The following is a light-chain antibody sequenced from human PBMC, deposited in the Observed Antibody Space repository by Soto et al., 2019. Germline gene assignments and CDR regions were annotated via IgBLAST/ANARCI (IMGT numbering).Light chain of an antibody. CDR2: AAS. CDR3: QQYNSVPWT. CDR1: QGINNY. Sequence: DIQMTQSPSSLSASIGDRVTITCRATQGINNYLARYQQRPGKVPTVVIYAASSLQSGVPSRFSGSGSGTDFTLTISSLQPEDAATYYCQQYNSVPWTFGQGTKVEVK. V-gene: IGKV1-27*01. J-gene: IGKJ1*01.